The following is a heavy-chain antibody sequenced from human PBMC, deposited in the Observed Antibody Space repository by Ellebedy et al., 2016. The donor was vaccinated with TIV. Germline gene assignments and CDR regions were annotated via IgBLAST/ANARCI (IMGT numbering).Heavy chain of an antibody. CDR2: IYYSGST. J-gene: IGHJ6*02. V-gene: IGHV4-59*01. D-gene: IGHD6-13*01. CDR1: GGSISSYY. CDR3: ARARIAAAGISHYYYGMDV. Sequence: SETLSLXXTVSGGSISSYYWSWIRQPPGKGLEWIGYIYYSGSTNYNPSLKSRVTISVDTSKNQFSLKLSSVTAADTAVYYCARARIAAAGISHYYYGMDVWGQGTTVTVSS.